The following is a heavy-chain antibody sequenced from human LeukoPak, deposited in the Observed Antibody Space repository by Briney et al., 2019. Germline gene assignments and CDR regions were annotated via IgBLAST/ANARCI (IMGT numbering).Heavy chain of an antibody. Sequence: SETLSLTCTVSGGSISSSSYYWGWIRQPPGKGLEWIGSIYYSGSTYYNPSLKSRVTISVDTSKNQFSLKLSSVTAADTAVYYCARDSSSSWYFDYWGQGTQVTVSS. V-gene: IGHV4-39*07. CDR3: ARDSSSSWYFDY. J-gene: IGHJ4*02. CDR1: GGSISSSSYY. D-gene: IGHD6-13*01. CDR2: IYYSGST.